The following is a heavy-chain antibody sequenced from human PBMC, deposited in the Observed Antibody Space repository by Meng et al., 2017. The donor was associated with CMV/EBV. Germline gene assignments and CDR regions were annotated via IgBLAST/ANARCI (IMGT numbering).Heavy chain of an antibody. CDR3: AKDASITIFGVGGSYYYYGMDV. CDR1: GFTFSSYA. J-gene: IGHJ6*02. CDR2: ISGSGGST. V-gene: IGHV3-23*01. D-gene: IGHD3-3*01. Sequence: GGSLRLSCAASGFTFSSYAMSWVRQAPGKGLEWVSAISGSGGSTYYADSVKGRFTISRDSSKNTLYLQMNSLRAEDTAVYYCAKDASITIFGVGGSYYYYGMDVWGQGTTVTVSS.